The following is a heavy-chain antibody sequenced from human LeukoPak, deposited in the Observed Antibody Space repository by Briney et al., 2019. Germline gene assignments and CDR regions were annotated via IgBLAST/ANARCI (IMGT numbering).Heavy chain of an antibody. CDR3: AKDMSPYGDYEEMKAFDI. CDR2: ISGSGGST. D-gene: IGHD4-17*01. V-gene: IGHV3-23*01. Sequence: GGSLRLSCAASGFTFSSYSMNWVRQAPGKGLEWVSAISGSGGSTYYADSVKGRFTISRDNSKNTLYLQMNSLRAEDTAVYYCAKDMSPYGDYEEMKAFDIWGQGTMVTVSS. CDR1: GFTFSSYS. J-gene: IGHJ3*02.